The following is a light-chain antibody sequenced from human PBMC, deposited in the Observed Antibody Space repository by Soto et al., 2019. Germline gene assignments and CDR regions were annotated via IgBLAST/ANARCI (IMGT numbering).Light chain of an antibody. CDR2: LNSDGSH. CDR3: QTWGTGIQV. CDR1: SGHSSYA. Sequence: QLVLTQSPSASASLGASVKLTCTLSSGHSSYAIAWQQQQPEKGPRYLMKLNSDGSHSKGDGIPDRFSGSSSGAERYLTIAVLQAEDEADYYCQTWGTGIQVFGGGTKLTVL. J-gene: IGLJ3*02. V-gene: IGLV4-69*01.